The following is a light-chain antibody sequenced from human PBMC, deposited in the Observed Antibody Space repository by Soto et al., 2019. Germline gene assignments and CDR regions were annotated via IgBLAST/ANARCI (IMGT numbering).Light chain of an antibody. CDR1: ESVSTN. CDR2: DAS. V-gene: IGKV3-20*01. CDR3: QQYGNSLWT. Sequence: EIEMTQSPATLSLAPGERVTLSCRASESVSTNLAWYQQKAGQAPRLLIYDASNRATGIPARFSGSGSGTDFTLTISRLEPEDFAVYYCQQYGNSLWTFGQGTKV. J-gene: IGKJ1*01.